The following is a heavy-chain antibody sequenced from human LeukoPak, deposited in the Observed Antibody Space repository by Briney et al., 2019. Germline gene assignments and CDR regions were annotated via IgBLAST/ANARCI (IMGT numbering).Heavy chain of an antibody. J-gene: IGHJ3*02. CDR1: GFTFSSYW. Sequence: GGSLRLSCAASGFTFSSYWMSWVRQAPGKGLEWVANIKQDGSEKYYVDSVKGRFTISRDNAKNSLYLQVNSLRAEDTALYYCARIGASLYDSSGYMMKNAFDIWGQGTMVTVSS. V-gene: IGHV3-7*01. CDR2: IKQDGSEK. D-gene: IGHD3-22*01. CDR3: ARIGASLYDSSGYMMKNAFDI.